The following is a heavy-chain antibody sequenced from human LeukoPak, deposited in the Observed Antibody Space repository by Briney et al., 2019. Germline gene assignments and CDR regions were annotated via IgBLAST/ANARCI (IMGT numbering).Heavy chain of an antibody. J-gene: IGHJ4*02. CDR1: GGSFSGYY. CDR3: ARGSGYTGNED. D-gene: IGHD5-12*01. V-gene: IGHV4-34*01. CDR2: INHSGSA. Sequence: SETLSLTCAVYGGSFSGYYCTWIRRPPGKGLEWIGEINHSGSANYNPSLNSRVTISVDTSKNQFSLKVSSVTAADTATYYCARGSGYTGNEDWGQGTLVTVSS.